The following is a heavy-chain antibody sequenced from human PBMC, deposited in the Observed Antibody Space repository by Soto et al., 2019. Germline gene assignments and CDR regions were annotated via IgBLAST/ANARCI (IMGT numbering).Heavy chain of an antibody. V-gene: IGHV3-7*01. J-gene: IGHJ2*01. CDR2: IKQDGSEK. Sequence: GGSLRLSCAASGFTFSSYWMSWVRQAPGKGLEWVANIKQDGSEKYYVDSVKGRFTISRDNAKNSLYLQMNSLRAEDTAVYYCARKKVFWSGYPYWYFDLWGRGTLVTVSS. CDR1: GFTFSSYW. CDR3: ARKKVFWSGYPYWYFDL. D-gene: IGHD3-3*01.